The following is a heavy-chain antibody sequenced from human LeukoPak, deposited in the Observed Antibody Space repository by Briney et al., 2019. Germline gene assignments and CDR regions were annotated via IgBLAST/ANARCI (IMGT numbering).Heavy chain of an antibody. J-gene: IGHJ4*02. CDR1: GYIFTTYW. CDR2: IYPGESQI. Sequence: GGSLTISCTASGYIFTTYWIGWVRQLPGKGLEWMGFIYPGESQIKYSPSFQGQVTISADKSISTAYLQWSSLKASDTAMYYCARHFSVDSTSSHFDYWGQGTWVTVSS. D-gene: IGHD2-2*01. CDR3: ARHFSVDSTSSHFDY. V-gene: IGHV5-51*01.